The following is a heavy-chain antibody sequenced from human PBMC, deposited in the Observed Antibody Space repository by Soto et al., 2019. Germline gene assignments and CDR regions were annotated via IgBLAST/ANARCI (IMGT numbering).Heavy chain of an antibody. D-gene: IGHD6-6*01. CDR3: AKESYSSSSYYYGMDV. Sequence: QVQLVESGGGVVQPGRSLRLSCAASGFTFSSYGMHWVRQAPGEGLEWVAVISYDGSNKYYADSVKGRFTISRDNSKNTLFLQMNSLRGEDTAVYYRAKESYSSSSYYYGMDVWGQGTTVTVSS. CDR1: GFTFSSYG. V-gene: IGHV3-30*18. CDR2: ISYDGSNK. J-gene: IGHJ6*02.